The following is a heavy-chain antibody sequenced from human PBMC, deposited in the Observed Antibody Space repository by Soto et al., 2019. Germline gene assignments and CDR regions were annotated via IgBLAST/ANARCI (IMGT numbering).Heavy chain of an antibody. CDR1: GYSFTSYW. CDR3: ARNRYSSSSPLYYYYYGMDV. CDR2: IYPGDSDT. Sequence: VAALKSSGKGSGYSFTSYWIGSVRQIPGKGLEWMGIIYPGDSDTRYSPSFQGQVTISADKSISTAYLQWSSLKASDTAMYYCARNRYSSSSPLYYYYYGMDVWGQGTTVTVSS. D-gene: IGHD6-6*01. J-gene: IGHJ6*02. V-gene: IGHV5-51*01.